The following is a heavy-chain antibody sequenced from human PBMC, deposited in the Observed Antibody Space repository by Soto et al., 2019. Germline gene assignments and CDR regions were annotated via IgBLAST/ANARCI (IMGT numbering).Heavy chain of an antibody. CDR3: AKTNNIVVVPAAPGYAFDI. D-gene: IGHD2-2*01. J-gene: IGHJ3*02. V-gene: IGHV3-23*01. CDR1: GFTFSSYA. Sequence: PVGSLRLSCAASGFTFSSYAMSWVRQAPGKGLEWVSAISGSGGSTYYADSVKGRFTISRDNSKNTLYLQMNSLRAEDTAVYYCAKTNNIVVVPAAPGYAFDIWGQGTMVTVSS. CDR2: ISGSGGST.